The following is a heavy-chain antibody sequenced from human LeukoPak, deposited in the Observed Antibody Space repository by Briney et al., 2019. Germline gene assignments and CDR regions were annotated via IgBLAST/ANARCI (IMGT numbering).Heavy chain of an antibody. J-gene: IGHJ4*02. D-gene: IGHD2-8*01. CDR1: GGSFSGYY. CDR3: ARRANGPSY. CDR2: IKHSGST. V-gene: IGHV4-34*01. Sequence: SETLPLTCAVYGGSFSGYYWNWIRQPPGKGLEWIGQIKHSGSTNYNPSLKSRVTISIDTSKNQFSLNLSSVTAADTAVYYCARRANGPSYWGQGTLVTVSS.